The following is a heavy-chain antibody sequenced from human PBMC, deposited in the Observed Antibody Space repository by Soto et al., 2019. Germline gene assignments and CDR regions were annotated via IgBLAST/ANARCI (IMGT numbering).Heavy chain of an antibody. CDR2: VYWDDDK. CDR3: AHKCRGAGSYTGDRFDS. D-gene: IGHD3-16*02. J-gene: IGHJ5*01. V-gene: IGHV2-5*02. CDR1: VFSLSSNGVG. Sequence: QSTLKESGPTLVKPTQTLTLTCSFSVFSLSSNGVGVGWIRQPPGKALECLALVYWDDDKRYSPSLKSRLTITQDTSKNQVVLTSTTMDPVDTATYYCAHKCRGAGSYTGDRFDSWGQGTLVIVSS.